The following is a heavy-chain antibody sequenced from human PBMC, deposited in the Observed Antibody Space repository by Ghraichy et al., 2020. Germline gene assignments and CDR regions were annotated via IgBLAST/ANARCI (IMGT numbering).Heavy chain of an antibody. D-gene: IGHD5-24*01. Sequence: SETLSLTCTVSGGSISSYYWSWIRQPPGKGLEWIGYIYYSGSTNYNPSLKSRVTISVDTSKNQFSLKLSSVTAADTAVYYCARRDHSASSAFDIWGQGTMVTVSS. CDR1: GGSISSYY. CDR2: IYYSGST. V-gene: IGHV4-59*01. J-gene: IGHJ3*02. CDR3: ARRDHSASSAFDI.